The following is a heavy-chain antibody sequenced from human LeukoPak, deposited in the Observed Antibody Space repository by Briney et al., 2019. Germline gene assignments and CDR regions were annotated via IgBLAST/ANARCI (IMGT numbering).Heavy chain of an antibody. J-gene: IGHJ6*02. CDR2: ICAYNGNT. CDR1: GYTFTSYG. CDR3: ARSIPSSWPYYYYYYGMDV. V-gene: IGHV1-18*01. D-gene: IGHD6-13*01. Sequence: ASVKVSCKASGYTFTSYGISWVRQAPGQGLEWMGWICAYNGNTNYAQKLQGRVTMTTDTSTSTAYMELRSLRSDDTAVYYCARSIPSSWPYYYYYYGMDVWGQGTTVTVSS.